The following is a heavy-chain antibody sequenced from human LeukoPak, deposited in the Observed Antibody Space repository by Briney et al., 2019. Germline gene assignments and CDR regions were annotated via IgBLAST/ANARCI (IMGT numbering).Heavy chain of an antibody. Sequence: GGSLRLSCAASGFTFSSYSMNWVRQAPGKGLQWVSYISSSSSTIYYADSVKGRFTISRDNAKDSLYLEMNSLRAEHTAVYYCARGGQAGTGDLWGQGTLVTVSS. J-gene: IGHJ5*02. CDR3: ARGGQAGTGDL. CDR2: ISSSSSTI. V-gene: IGHV3-48*04. CDR1: GFTFSSYS. D-gene: IGHD3-10*01.